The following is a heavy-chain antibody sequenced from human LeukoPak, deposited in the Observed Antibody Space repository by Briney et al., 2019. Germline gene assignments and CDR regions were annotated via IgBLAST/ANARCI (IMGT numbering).Heavy chain of an antibody. J-gene: IGHJ4*02. CDR3: AKVPQTYCYDSSGYSVGKYYFDY. CDR2: ISGSGGST. CDR1: GFTFSSYA. D-gene: IGHD3-22*01. V-gene: IGHV3-23*01. Sequence: GGSLRLSCAASGFTFSSYAMSWVRQAPGKGLEWVSAISGSGGSTYYADSVKGRFTISRDNYKNTLYLQMNSLRAEDKAVYYCAKVPQTYCYDSSGYSVGKYYFDYWGQGTLVTVSS.